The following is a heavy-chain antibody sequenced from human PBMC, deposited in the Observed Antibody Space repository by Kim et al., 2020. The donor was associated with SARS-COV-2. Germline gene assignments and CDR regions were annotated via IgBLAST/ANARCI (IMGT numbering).Heavy chain of an antibody. J-gene: IGHJ3*02. CDR2: FDPEDGET. Sequence: ASVKVSCKVSGYTLTELSMHWVRQAPGKGLEWMGGFDPEDGETIYAQKFQGRVTMTEDTSTDTAYMELSSLRSEDTAVYYCATAQADFWTRRAFDIWGQGTMVTVSS. V-gene: IGHV1-24*01. CDR3: ATAQADFWTRRAFDI. D-gene: IGHD3-3*01. CDR1: GYTLTELS.